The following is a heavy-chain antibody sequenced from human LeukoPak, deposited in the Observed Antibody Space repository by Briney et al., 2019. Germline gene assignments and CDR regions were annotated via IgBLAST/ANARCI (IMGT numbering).Heavy chain of an antibody. V-gene: IGHV1-69*13. CDR3: ARVRYPMVRGVIGYWFDP. CDR1: VGTFSSYA. J-gene: IGHJ5*02. D-gene: IGHD3-10*01. Sequence: SVTVSCKASVGTFSSYAISWVRQAPGQGLEWMGGIIPIFGTTNYAQKFQGRVTITADESTSTAYMELSSLRSEDTAVYYCARVRYPMVRGVIGYWFDPWGQGTLVTVSS. CDR2: IIPIFGTT.